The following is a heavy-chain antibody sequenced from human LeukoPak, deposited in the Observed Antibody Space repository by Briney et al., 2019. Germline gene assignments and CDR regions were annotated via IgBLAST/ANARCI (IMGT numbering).Heavy chain of an antibody. V-gene: IGHV3-21*01. D-gene: IGHD5-12*01. CDR3: ARDRIQEWLPPGRCDY. CDR1: GFTFSSYS. CDR2: ISSSSSYI. J-gene: IGHJ4*02. Sequence: GGSLRLSCAASGFTFSSYSMNWVRQAPGKGLEWVSSISSSSSYIYYADSVKGRFTISRDNAKNTLYLQMNSLRAEDTAVYYCARDRIQEWLPPGRCDYWGQGTLVTVSS.